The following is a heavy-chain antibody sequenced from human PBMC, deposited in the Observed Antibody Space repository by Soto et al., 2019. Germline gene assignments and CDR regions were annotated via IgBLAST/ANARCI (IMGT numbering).Heavy chain of an antibody. V-gene: IGHV3-7*03. CDR1: GFTFSSYW. D-gene: IGHD3-22*01. Sequence: GGSLRLSCAASGFTFSSYWMSWVRQAPGKGLEWVANIKQDGSEKYYVDSVKGRFTISRDNAKNSLYLQMNSLRAEDTAVYYCARLKNYYDSSGYYPTSFDYWGQGTLVTVSS. J-gene: IGHJ4*02. CDR3: ARLKNYYDSSGYYPTSFDY. CDR2: IKQDGSEK.